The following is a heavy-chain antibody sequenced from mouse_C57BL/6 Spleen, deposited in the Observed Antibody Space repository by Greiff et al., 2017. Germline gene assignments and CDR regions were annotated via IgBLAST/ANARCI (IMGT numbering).Heavy chain of an antibody. CDR3: ARKGSLYAMDY. CDR2: IYPRDGST. D-gene: IGHD1-1*01. CDR1: GYTFTSYD. J-gene: IGHJ4*01. Sequence: VKLVESGPELVKPGASVKLSCKASGYTFTSYDINWVKQRPGQGLEWIGWIYPRDGSTKYNEKFKGKATLTVDTSSSTAYMELHSLTSEDSAVYFCARKGSLYAMDYWGQGTSVTVSS. V-gene: IGHV1-85*01.